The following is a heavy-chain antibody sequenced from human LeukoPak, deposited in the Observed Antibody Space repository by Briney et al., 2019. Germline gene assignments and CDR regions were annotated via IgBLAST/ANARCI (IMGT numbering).Heavy chain of an antibody. V-gene: IGHV3-33*01. D-gene: IGHD1-14*01. CDR1: GFTFGRYG. CDR2: IAYDGSRA. J-gene: IGHJ4*02. Sequence: PGGSLRLSCAGSGFTFGRYGMHWFRQTPGKGLEWVAVIAYDGSRAFYADSVKGRFTISRDNSKNTMSVQMDDLRAEDTAVYYCTRYNNDHFDYWGQGTLVTVSS. CDR3: TRYNNDHFDY.